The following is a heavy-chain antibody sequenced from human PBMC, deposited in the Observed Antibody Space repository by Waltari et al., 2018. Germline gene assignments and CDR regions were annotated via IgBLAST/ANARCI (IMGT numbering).Heavy chain of an antibody. CDR2: INPNRGST. D-gene: IGHD6-13*01. Sequence: QVQLVQSGAEVKKPGASVKVSCKASGYTFTGYYMHWVRQAPGQGLEWMGWINPNRGSTNYAQKFQGRVTMTRDTSISTAYMELSRLRSDDTAVYYCSSQQNTLDIRGAAAGKVGDYWGQGTLVIVSS. CDR3: SSQQNTLDIRGAAAGKVGDY. V-gene: IGHV1-2*02. J-gene: IGHJ4*02. CDR1: GYTFTGYY.